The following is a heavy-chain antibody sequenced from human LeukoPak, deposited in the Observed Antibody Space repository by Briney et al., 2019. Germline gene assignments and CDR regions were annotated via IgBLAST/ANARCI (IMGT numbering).Heavy chain of an antibody. J-gene: IGHJ6*03. CDR2: ISTSSSYI. CDR3: ARDGSIPWGYYMDV. Sequence: GGSLKLSCAVSGFTFSRYSMNWVRQAPGEGLEWVSFISTSSSYIYYADSVKGRFTISRDNAKNSLYLQMNSLRAEDTAVYYCARDGSIPWGYYMDVWGKGTTVTISS. V-gene: IGHV3-21*01. CDR1: GFTFSRYS. D-gene: IGHD2-2*02.